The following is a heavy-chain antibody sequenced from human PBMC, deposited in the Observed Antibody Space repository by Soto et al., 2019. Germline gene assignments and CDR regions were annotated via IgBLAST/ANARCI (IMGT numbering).Heavy chain of an antibody. D-gene: IGHD2-15*01. Sequence: SETLSLTCTVSGGSISSGGYYWSWIRQHPGKGLEWIGYIYYSGSTYYNPSLKSRVTISVDTSKNQFSLKLSSVTAADTAVYYCARDTLEALAYWGQGTLVTVSS. J-gene: IGHJ4*02. CDR1: GGSISSGGYY. V-gene: IGHV4-31*03. CDR3: ARDTLEALAY. CDR2: IYYSGST.